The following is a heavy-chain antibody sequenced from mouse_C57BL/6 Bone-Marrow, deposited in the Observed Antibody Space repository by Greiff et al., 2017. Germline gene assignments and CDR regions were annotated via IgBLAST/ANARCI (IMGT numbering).Heavy chain of an antibody. CDR1: GYTFTSYW. J-gene: IGHJ1*03. V-gene: IGHV1-55*01. D-gene: IGHD2-10*01. CDR3: ARPYYGNYWYFDV. CDR2: IYPGSGST. Sequence: QVQLQQPGAELVKPGASVKMSCKASGYTFTSYWITWVKQRPGQGLEWIGDIYPGSGSTNYNEKFKSKATLTADTSSSTAYMQLSSLTSEDSAVYYCARPYYGNYWYFDVWGTGTTVTVSS.